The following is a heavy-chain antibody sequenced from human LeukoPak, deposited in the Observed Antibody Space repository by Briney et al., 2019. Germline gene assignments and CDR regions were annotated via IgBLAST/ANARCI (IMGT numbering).Heavy chain of an antibody. Sequence: ASVKVSCKASGGTFSSSTASWVRLAPGQGLEWVGGITPVLGTSNYAQKFQGRVMISTDESTSTVYMELSSLGSEDTAVYYCAREGFVWELKHAFDIWGQGTMVSVSS. CDR1: GGTFSSST. CDR3: AREGFVWELKHAFDI. D-gene: IGHD3-10*01. V-gene: IGHV1-69*16. CDR2: ITPVLGTS. J-gene: IGHJ3*02.